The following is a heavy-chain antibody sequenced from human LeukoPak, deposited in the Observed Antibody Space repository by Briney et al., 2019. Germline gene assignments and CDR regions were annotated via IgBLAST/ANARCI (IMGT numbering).Heavy chain of an antibody. J-gene: IGHJ6*03. Sequence: SETLSLTCTVSGGSISSYYWSWIRQPAGKGLEWIGRIYTSGSTNYNPSLKSRVTMSVDTSKNQFSLKLSSVTAADTAVYYCARDDSIVRDTWSYYYMDVWGKGTTVTVSS. CDR2: IYTSGST. CDR3: ARDDSIVRDTWSYYYMDV. CDR1: GGSISSYY. D-gene: IGHD1-26*01. V-gene: IGHV4-4*07.